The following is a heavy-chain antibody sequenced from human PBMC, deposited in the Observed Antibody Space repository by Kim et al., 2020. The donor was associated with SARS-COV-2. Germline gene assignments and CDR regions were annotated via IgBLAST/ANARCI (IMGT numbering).Heavy chain of an antibody. V-gene: IGHV1-24*01. D-gene: IGHD3-22*01. CDR2: FDPEDGET. CDR1: GYTLTELS. CDR3: ATKTYYYSTGWGADWFDP. J-gene: IGHJ5*02. Sequence: ASVKVSCKVSGYTLTELSMHWVRQAPGKGLEWMGGFDPEDGETIYAQKFQGRVTMTEDTSTDTAYMELSSLRSEDTAVYYCATKTYYYSTGWGADWFDPWGQGTLVTVSS.